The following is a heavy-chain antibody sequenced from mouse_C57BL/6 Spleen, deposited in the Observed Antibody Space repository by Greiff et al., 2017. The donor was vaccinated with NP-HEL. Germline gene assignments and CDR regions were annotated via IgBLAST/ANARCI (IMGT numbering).Heavy chain of an antibody. CDR1: GSPFPPSL. V-gene: IGHV1-54*01. Sequence: QVQLQQSGAELVRHGTAGKGAGKASGSPFPPSLLAWVPPLPFHCLSFILFINPVILGTNYNEKFKGKATLTADKSSSTAYMQLSSLTSEDSAVYFCARRVYGSSHGYFDVWGTGTTVTVSS. J-gene: IGHJ1*03. D-gene: IGHD1-1*01. CDR3: ARRVYGSSHGYFDV. CDR2: INPVILGT.